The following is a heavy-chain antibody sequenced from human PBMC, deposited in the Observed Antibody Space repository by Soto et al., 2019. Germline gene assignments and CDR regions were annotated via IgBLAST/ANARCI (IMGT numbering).Heavy chain of an antibody. CDR3: ARPYNYDSSGYPRGAFDI. CDR2: IYYSGST. J-gene: IGHJ3*02. V-gene: IGHV4-39*01. D-gene: IGHD3-22*01. CDR1: GGSISSSSYY. Sequence: SETLSLTCTVSGGSISSSSYYWGWIRQPPGKGLEWIGSIYYSGSTYYNPSLKSRVTISVDTSKNRFSLRLSSVTAADTAVYYCARPYNYDSSGYPRGAFDIWGQGTMVTVSS.